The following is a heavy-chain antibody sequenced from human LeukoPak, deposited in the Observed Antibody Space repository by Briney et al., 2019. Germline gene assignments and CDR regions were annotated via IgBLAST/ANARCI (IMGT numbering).Heavy chain of an antibody. Sequence: ETLSLTCTVSGGSISSYYWSWIRQPPGKGLEWIGYIYYSGSTNYNPSLKSRVTISVDTSKNQFSLKLSSVTAADTAVYYCARQPSAAWFDPWGQGTLVTVSS. CDR2: IYYSGST. D-gene: IGHD6-13*01. V-gene: IGHV4-59*01. J-gene: IGHJ5*02. CDR3: ARQPSAAWFDP. CDR1: GGSISSYY.